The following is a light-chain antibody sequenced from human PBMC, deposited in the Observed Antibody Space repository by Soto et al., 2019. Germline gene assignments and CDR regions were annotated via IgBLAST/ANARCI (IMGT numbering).Light chain of an antibody. Sequence: QSVLTQTPSVSAAPRQRVTISCSGSSSNIGNNGVSWYQQLPGKAPKLLIYYDDLLPSGVSDRFSGSKSGTSASLTISGLHPEDEADYYCSAYTNKNTRVFGGGTKLTVL. CDR2: YDD. CDR1: SSNIGNNG. CDR3: SAYTNKNTRV. V-gene: IGLV1-36*01. J-gene: IGLJ2*01.